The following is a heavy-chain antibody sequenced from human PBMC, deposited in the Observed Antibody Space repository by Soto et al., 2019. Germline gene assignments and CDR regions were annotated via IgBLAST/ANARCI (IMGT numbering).Heavy chain of an antibody. CDR1: GGPISSSTYY. J-gene: IGHJ5*02. CDR3: ARVGCSGGSCYGYDFSNWFDP. CDR2: IYYSGSI. D-gene: IGHD2-15*01. V-gene: IGHV4-39*01. Sequence: SETLSLTCTVSGGPISSSTYYWGWIRQPPGKGLEWIGSIYYSGSIFYNPSLKSRVIISADTSKNQFFLKLTSVSAADTAVYYCARVGCSGGSCYGYDFSNWFDPWGQGMLVTVSS.